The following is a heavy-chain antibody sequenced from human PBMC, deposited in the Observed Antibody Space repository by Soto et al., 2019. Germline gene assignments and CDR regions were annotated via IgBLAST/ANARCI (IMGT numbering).Heavy chain of an antibody. V-gene: IGHV1-2*04. Sequence: ASVKVSCKASGGTFSSYAISWWRQAPGQRLEWMGWINPDSGGTMYGEKLQGWVTMTRDTPISTVYMELSRLTSDDTAVYYCARGPSTGAFDIWGQGTMVTVPS. J-gene: IGHJ3*02. CDR3: ARGPSTGAFDI. CDR2: INPDSGGT. CDR1: GGTFSSYA.